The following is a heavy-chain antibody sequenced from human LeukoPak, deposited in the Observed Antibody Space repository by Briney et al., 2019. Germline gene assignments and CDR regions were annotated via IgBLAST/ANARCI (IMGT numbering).Heavy chain of an antibody. CDR3: ARGYSGYDPPLPDY. Sequence: GGSLRLSCAASGSTFSSYAMSWVRQAPGKGLEWVSAISGSGGSTYYADSVKGRFTISRDNSKNTLYLQMNSLRAEDTAVYYCARGYSGYDPPLPDYWGQGTLVTVSS. V-gene: IGHV3-23*01. CDR1: GSTFSSYA. J-gene: IGHJ4*02. D-gene: IGHD5-12*01. CDR2: ISGSGGST.